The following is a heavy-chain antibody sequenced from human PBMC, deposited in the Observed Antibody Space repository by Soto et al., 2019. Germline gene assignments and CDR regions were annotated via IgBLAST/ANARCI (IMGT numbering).Heavy chain of an antibody. J-gene: IGHJ6*02. CDR2: IYSGGST. D-gene: IGHD1-7*01. CDR3: ARDQITGTTVYGMDV. V-gene: IGHV3-53*01. CDR1: GFTVSSNY. Sequence: GGSLRLSCAAAGFTVSSNYMSRVRQAPGKGLEWVSVIYSGGSTYYADSVKGRFTISRDNSKNTLYLQMNSLRAEDTAIYYCARDQITGTTVYGMDVWGQGTMVTVSS.